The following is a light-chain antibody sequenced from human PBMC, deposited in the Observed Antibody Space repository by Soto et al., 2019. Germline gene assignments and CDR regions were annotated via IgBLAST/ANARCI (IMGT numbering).Light chain of an antibody. Sequence: EIVLTQSPATLSLSPGERATLSCRASQSVSSYLAWYQQKPGQAPRLLIYDASNRATGIPARFSGSGPGTDFTPTISSLEPEDFAFYYCQQRSNWRTFGQGTKLEIK. J-gene: IGKJ2*01. V-gene: IGKV3-11*01. CDR3: QQRSNWRT. CDR2: DAS. CDR1: QSVSSY.